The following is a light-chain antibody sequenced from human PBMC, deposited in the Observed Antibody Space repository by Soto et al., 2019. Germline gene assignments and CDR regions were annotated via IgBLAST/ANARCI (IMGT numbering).Light chain of an antibody. V-gene: IGKV3-20*01. CDR3: QQYGGSPFT. CDR1: QSVYINS. CDR2: GAS. J-gene: IGKJ2*01. Sequence: EGVVTQSPGTLSLSPGESATLSCRASQSVYINSLAWYQHKRGRAPRLLIYGASTRATAVPDRFTGSGSGTDFALTISSLEPEDAAVYYCQQYGGSPFTFGPGTNLDIK.